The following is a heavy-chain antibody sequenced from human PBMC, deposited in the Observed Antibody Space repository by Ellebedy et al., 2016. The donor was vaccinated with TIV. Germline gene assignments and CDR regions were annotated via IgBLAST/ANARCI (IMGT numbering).Heavy chain of an antibody. J-gene: IGHJ4*02. CDR3: ARSGELDS. Sequence: PGGSLRLSCAASGFTFTSYSMNWVRQAPGKGLEWVSSISSTGYYIYYADSLKGRFTISRDDARNSVFLQINSLRAEDTAVYYCARSGELDSWGQGTLVTVSS. CDR2: ISSTGYYI. CDR1: GFTFTSYS. D-gene: IGHD1-26*01. V-gene: IGHV3-21*01.